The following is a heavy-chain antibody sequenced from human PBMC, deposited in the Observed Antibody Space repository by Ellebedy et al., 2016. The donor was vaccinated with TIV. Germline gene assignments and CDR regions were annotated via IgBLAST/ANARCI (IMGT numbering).Heavy chain of an antibody. J-gene: IGHJ3*02. CDR3: ARAEDLYSDAFDM. D-gene: IGHD2-21*01. V-gene: IGHV1-46*01. CDR2: INPGGGGT. Sequence: ASVKVSXKASGGPFSSIAITWVRQAPGQGLEWLGIINPGGGGTTYAQKVQGRVTMTTDTSTSTAYMELRSLRSDDTAVYYCARAEDLYSDAFDMWGQGTMVTVSS. CDR1: GGPFSSIA.